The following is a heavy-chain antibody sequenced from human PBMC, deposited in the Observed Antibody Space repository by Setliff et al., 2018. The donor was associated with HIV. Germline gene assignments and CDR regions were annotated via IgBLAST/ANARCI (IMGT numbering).Heavy chain of an antibody. J-gene: IGHJ4*02. D-gene: IGHD3-10*01. CDR3: ARQTLWFGDLPGY. V-gene: IGHV5-51*01. CDR1: GYSFSNYW. CDR2: IYPGDSQT. Sequence: PGESLKISCKGSGYSFSNYWIGWVRQMPGKGLEWMGIIYPGDSQTRYSPSFQGQVTISADKSISTAYLQWSSLKASDTAMYYCARQTLWFGDLPGYWGQGTLVTVSS.